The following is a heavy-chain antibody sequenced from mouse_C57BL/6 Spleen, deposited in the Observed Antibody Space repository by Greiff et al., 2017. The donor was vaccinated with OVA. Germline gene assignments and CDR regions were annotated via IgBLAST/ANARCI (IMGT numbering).Heavy chain of an antibody. CDR3: ARGRNNYVRYYAMDY. Sequence: VQLKESGPELVKPGASVKIPCKASGYTFTDYNMDWVKQSHGKSLEWIGDINPNNGGTIYNQKFKGKATLTVDKSSSTAYMELRSLTSEDTAVYYCARGRNNYVRYYAMDYWGQGTSVTVSS. CDR1: GYTFTDYN. V-gene: IGHV1-18*01. D-gene: IGHD5-2*01. CDR2: INPNNGGT. J-gene: IGHJ4*01.